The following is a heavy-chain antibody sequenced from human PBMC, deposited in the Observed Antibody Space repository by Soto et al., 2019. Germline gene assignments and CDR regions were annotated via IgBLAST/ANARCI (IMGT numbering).Heavy chain of an antibody. D-gene: IGHD2-2*01. J-gene: IGHJ5*02. CDR3: ARGCSSTSCYETLPARGHNWFDP. Sequence: VASVKVSCKASGGTFSSYAISWVRQAPGQGLEWMGGIIPIFGTANYAQKFQGRVTITADESTSTAYMELSSLRSEDTAVYYCARGCSSTSCYETLPARGHNWFDPWGQGTLVTVSS. CDR1: GGTFSSYA. CDR2: IIPIFGTA. V-gene: IGHV1-69*13.